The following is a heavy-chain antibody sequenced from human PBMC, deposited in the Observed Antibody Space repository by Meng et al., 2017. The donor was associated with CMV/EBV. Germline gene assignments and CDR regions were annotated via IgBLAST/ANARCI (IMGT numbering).Heavy chain of an antibody. CDR2: IFSNDEK. J-gene: IGHJ6*02. V-gene: IGHV2-26*01. CDR1: GFSLSNARMG. CDR3: ARIKTIFGVVITENYYYYGMDV. Sequence: SGPTLVKPTETLTLTCTVSGFSLSNARMGVSWIRQPPGKALEWLAHIFSNDEKSYSTSLKSRLTISKDTSKSQVVLTMTNMDPVDTATYYCARIKTIFGVVITENYYYYGMDVWGQGTTVTRLL. D-gene: IGHD3-3*01.